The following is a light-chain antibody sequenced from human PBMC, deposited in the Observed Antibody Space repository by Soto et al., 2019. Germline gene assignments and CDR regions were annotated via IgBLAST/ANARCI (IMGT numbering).Light chain of an antibody. J-gene: IGKJ2*01. Sequence: EIVLTQSPATLSLSPGEGATLSCRASQSVSSYLVWYQQKPGQAPRLLIYDASKRATGIPARFSGSGSGTDFTLTTSSLEPEDFAVYYCQQRTSRPPMYTFGQGTKLEIK. V-gene: IGKV3-11*01. CDR2: DAS. CDR1: QSVSSY. CDR3: QQRTSRPPMYT.